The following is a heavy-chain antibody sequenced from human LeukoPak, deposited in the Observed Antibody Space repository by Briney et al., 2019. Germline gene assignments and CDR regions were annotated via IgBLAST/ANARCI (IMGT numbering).Heavy chain of an antibody. CDR2: IYPRDGST. J-gene: IGHJ4*02. Sequence: GASGKVSCKASGYTFTSNYIHWVRQAPGQGLEWMGMIYPRDGSTSYAQKFQGRVTVTRDTSTSTVHMELSGLRSEDTAVYYCARDQEGFDYWGQGTLVTVSS. V-gene: IGHV1-46*01. CDR1: GYTFTSNY. CDR3: ARDQEGFDY.